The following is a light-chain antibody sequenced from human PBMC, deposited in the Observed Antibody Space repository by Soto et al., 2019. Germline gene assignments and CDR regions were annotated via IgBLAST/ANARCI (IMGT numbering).Light chain of an antibody. J-gene: IGLJ2*01. V-gene: IGLV2-23*01. Sequence: QSVLTQPASVSGSPGQSITISCTGSGNYIESYNLISWYQQHPGKAPKLIIYEDTQRPSGVSHRFSASESGNTASLTISGLQAGDEADYYCCYYVGDTTLGVGGGTQLTVL. CDR2: EDT. CDR1: GNYIESYNL. CDR3: CYYVGDTTLG.